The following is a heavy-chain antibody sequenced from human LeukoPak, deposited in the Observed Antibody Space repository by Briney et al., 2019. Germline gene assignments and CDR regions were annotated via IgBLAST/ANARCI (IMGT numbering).Heavy chain of an antibody. CDR2: ISSSSSYI. V-gene: IGHV3-21*01. Sequence: PGGSLRLSCAAPGFTFSSYSMNWVRQAPGKGLEWVSSISSSSSYIYYADSVKGRFTISRDNAKNSLYLQMNSLRAGDTAVYYCARVFGGYYYYMDVWGKGTTVTVSS. CDR3: ARVFGGYYYYMDV. D-gene: IGHD4-23*01. J-gene: IGHJ6*03. CDR1: GFTFSSYS.